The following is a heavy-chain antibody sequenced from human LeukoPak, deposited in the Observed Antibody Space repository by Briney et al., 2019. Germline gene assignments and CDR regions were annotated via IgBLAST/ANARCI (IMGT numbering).Heavy chain of an antibody. V-gene: IGHV3-66*01. J-gene: IGHJ6*02. Sequence: GGSLRLSCAASGFTVSSNYMSWVRQAPGKGLEWGSVIYSGGSTYYADSVKGRFTISRDNSKNTLYLKMNSLRPEDTSVYYCARDINTFLHYYDISVYQTSGMAVWGQGPTVTVSS. CDR2: IYSGGST. CDR1: GFTVSSNY. CDR3: ARDINTFLHYYDISVYQTSGMAV. D-gene: IGHD3-22*01.